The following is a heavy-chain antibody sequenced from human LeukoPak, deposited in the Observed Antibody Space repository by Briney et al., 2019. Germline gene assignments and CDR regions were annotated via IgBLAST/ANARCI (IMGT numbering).Heavy chain of an antibody. CDR3: ARVVRSLSRFYYGSGSNSYYFDY. V-gene: IGHV4-39*07. D-gene: IGHD3-10*01. Sequence: PSETLPLTCAVSGASISGSGYYWGWIRQPPGKGLEWIGSIYHSGSTYYNPSLKSRVTISVDTSKNQFSLKLSSVTAADTAVYYCARVVRSLSRFYYGSGSNSYYFDYWGQGTLVTVSS. CDR2: IYHSGST. J-gene: IGHJ4*02. CDR1: GASISGSGYY.